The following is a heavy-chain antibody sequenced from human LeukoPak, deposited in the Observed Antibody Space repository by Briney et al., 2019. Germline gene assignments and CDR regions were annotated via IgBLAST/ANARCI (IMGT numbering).Heavy chain of an antibody. J-gene: IGHJ5*02. Sequence: ASVKVSCKASGYTFTSYGISWVRQAPGQGLEWMGWISAYNGNTNYAQKLQGRVTMTTDTSTSTAYVELRSLRSDDTAVYYCARGGSFVPAPFTWFDPWGQGTLVTVSS. CDR2: ISAYNGNT. CDR1: GYTFTSYG. V-gene: IGHV1-18*01. D-gene: IGHD2-15*01. CDR3: ARGGSFVPAPFTWFDP.